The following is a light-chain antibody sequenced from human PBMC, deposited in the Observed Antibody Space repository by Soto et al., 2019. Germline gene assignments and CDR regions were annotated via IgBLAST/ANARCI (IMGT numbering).Light chain of an antibody. V-gene: IGKV1-27*01. CDR2: AAS. J-gene: IGKJ4*01. CDR3: QKYTNAPA. Sequence: DIQMPQCPSSLSASVGDRVTITCRASQGISNYLAWYQQIPGKVPKLLISAASTLQSGVPSRFSGSGSGTVFTLTISSLQPDDVATYYCQKYTNAPAFGGGTKVEIK. CDR1: QGISNY.